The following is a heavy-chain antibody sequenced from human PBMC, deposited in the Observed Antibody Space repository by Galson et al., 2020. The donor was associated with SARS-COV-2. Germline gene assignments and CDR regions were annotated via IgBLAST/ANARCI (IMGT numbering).Heavy chain of an antibody. CDR3: ARAPITMIVVVNAFDI. CDR2: IYYSGST. J-gene: IGHJ3*02. CDR1: GGSFSDYY. D-gene: IGHD3-22*01. Sequence: ETSETLSLTCSVYGGSFSDYYWSWIRQHPGKGLEWIGYIYYSGSTYYNPSLKSRVTISVDTSTNQFSMKLSSVTAADTAVYYCARAPITMIVVVNAFDIWGQGTMVTVSS. V-gene: IGHV4-31*03.